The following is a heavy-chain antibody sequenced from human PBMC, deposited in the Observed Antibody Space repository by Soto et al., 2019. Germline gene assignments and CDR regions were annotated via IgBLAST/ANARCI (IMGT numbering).Heavy chain of an antibody. V-gene: IGHV4-61*05. Sequence: PSETLSLTCTVSGGSISSSSYYWSWIRQPPGKGLEWIGYIYYSGSTNYNPSLKSRVTISVDTSKNQFSLKLSSVTAADTAVYYCAGRYSYGYGALRAYYYMDVWGKGTTVTVSS. CDR3: AGRYSYGYGALRAYYYMDV. CDR2: IYYSGST. J-gene: IGHJ6*03. CDR1: GGSISSSSYY. D-gene: IGHD5-18*01.